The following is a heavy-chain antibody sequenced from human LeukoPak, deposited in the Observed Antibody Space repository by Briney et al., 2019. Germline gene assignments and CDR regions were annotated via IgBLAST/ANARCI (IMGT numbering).Heavy chain of an antibody. J-gene: IGHJ4*02. CDR1: GFTLSTYG. V-gene: IGHV3-30*02. CDR3: AGGTRKDYYDSTGYYSYFDY. Sequence: GGSLRLPCVASGFTLSTYGMHWVRQAPGKGPEWVAFIRFDGSHEYYADSVKGRFTISRDNSKHTLYLQMNSLRPEDTAVYYCAGGTRKDYYDSTGYYSYFDYWGQGTLVTVSS. D-gene: IGHD3-22*01. CDR2: IRFDGSHE.